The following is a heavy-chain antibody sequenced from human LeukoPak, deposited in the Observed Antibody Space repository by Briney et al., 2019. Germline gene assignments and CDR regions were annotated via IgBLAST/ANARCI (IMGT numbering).Heavy chain of an antibody. V-gene: IGHV4-31*03. CDR3: ARDRVGAYGGFANWFDP. CDR1: GGSISSGGYY. Sequence: SETLSLTCTVSGGSISSGGYYWSWIRQHPGKGLEWIGYIYYSGSTYYNPSLKSRVTISVDTSKNQFSLKLSSVTAADTAVYYCARDRVGAYGGFANWFDPWGQGTLVTVSS. J-gene: IGHJ5*02. D-gene: IGHD1-26*01. CDR2: IYYSGST.